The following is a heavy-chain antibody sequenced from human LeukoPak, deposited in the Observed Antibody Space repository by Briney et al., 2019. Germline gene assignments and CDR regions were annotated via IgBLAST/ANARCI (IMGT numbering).Heavy chain of an antibody. CDR1: GFTFSSYA. V-gene: IGHV3-23*01. J-gene: IGHJ6*02. Sequence: GGSLRLSCAASGFTFSSYAMNWVRQAPGKGLEWVSAASDANAGTYYADSVKGRFTISRDDSKNTVYLQMNSLRPEDTAVYYCARDSGFGGITVAGSYYGLDVWGLGTTVTVSS. CDR3: ARDSGFGGITVAGSYYGLDV. D-gene: IGHD6-19*01. CDR2: ASDANAGT.